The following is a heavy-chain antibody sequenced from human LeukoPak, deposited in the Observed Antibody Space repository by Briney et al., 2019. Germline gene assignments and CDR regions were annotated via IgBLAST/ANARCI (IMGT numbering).Heavy chain of an antibody. Sequence: PGGSLRLSCVASGLTFSSYAMSWVRQAPGKGREWVSAISGSGGSTYYADSVKGRFTISRDNSKNTLYLQMNSLRAEDTAVYYSAKITRDYYDSSGYPLEDYWGQGTLVTVSS. CDR2: ISGSGGST. CDR1: GLTFSSYA. CDR3: AKITRDYYDSSGYPLEDY. V-gene: IGHV3-23*01. J-gene: IGHJ4*02. D-gene: IGHD3-22*01.